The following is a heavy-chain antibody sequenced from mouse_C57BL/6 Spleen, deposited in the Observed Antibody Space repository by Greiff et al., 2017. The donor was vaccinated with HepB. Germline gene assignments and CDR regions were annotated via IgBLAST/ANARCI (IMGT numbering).Heavy chain of an antibody. CDR3: ARSPLRYWYFDV. D-gene: IGHD2-12*01. J-gene: IGHJ1*03. V-gene: IGHV1-82*01. Sequence: VQLVESGPELVKPGASVKISCKASGYAFSSSWMNWVKQRPGKGLEWIGRIYPGDGDTNYNGKFKGKATLTADKSSSTAYMQLSSLTSEDSAVYFCARSPLRYWYFDVWGTGTTVTVSS. CDR1: GYAFSSSW. CDR2: IYPGDGDT.